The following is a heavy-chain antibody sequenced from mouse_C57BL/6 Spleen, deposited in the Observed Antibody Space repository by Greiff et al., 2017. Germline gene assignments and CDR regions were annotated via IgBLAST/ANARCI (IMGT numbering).Heavy chain of an antibody. CDR3: ARSITTVVATKGMDY. D-gene: IGHD1-1*01. CDR2: INPNNGGT. Sequence: VQLQQSGPELVKPGASVKISCKASGYTFTDYYMNWVKQSHGKSLEWIGDINPNNGGTSYNQKFKGKATLTVDKSSSTAYMELRSLTSEDSAVYYCARSITTVVATKGMDYWGQGTSVTVSS. J-gene: IGHJ4*01. CDR1: GYTFTDYY. V-gene: IGHV1-26*01.